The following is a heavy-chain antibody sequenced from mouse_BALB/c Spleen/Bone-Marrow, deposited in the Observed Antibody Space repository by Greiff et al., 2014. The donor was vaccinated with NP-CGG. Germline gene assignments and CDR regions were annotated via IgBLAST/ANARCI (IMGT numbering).Heavy chain of an antibody. J-gene: IGHJ3*01. V-gene: IGHV4-1*02. CDR3: ARNGYYGWIAY. Sequence: DVKLQESGGGLVQPGGSLKLSCAASGFDFSRYWMTWVRQAPGKGLEWIGEINPDSSTINYTPSLKDKFIISRDNAKNTLYLQMSKVRSEDIALYYCARNGYYGWIAYWGQGTLVTVSA. CDR1: GFDFSRYW. CDR2: INPDSSTI. D-gene: IGHD2-3*01.